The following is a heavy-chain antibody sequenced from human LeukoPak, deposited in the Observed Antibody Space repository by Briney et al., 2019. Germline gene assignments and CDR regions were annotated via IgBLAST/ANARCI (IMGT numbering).Heavy chain of an antibody. CDR3: ATNRPSSVWYELDY. J-gene: IGHJ4*02. CDR1: GYTFTGYY. D-gene: IGHD6-19*01. CDR2: INPNSGGT. Sequence: ASVKVSCKASGYTFTGYYMHWVRQAPGQGLEWMGWINPNSGGTNYAQKLQGRVTMTTDTSTSTAYMELRSLTSDDTAVYYCATNRPSSVWYELDYWGQGTLVTVSS. V-gene: IGHV1-2*02.